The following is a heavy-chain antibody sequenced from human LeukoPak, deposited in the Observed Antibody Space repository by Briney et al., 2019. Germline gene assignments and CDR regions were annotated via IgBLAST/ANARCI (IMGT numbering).Heavy chain of an antibody. V-gene: IGHV4/OR15-8*02. D-gene: IGHD2-21*02. J-gene: IGHJ4*02. CDR2: VYYSGTT. Sequence: PSETLSLTCGVSGASISRPYWWSWVRQSPGKGLEWIGSVYYSGTTHYESSLKSRVSISIDTSKTQFALKVNSVTVADTAVYYCARILDLVTTKTIDYWGQGSLVIVSS. CDR1: GASISRPYW. CDR3: ARILDLVTTKTIDY.